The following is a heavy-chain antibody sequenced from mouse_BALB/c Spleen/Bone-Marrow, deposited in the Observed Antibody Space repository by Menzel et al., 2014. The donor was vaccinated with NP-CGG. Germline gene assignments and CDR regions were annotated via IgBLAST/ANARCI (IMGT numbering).Heavy chain of an antibody. D-gene: IGHD2-4*01. CDR3: ARVYYDYDWWYFDV. CDR2: IWGDGNT. Sequence: VKLMESGPGLVAPSQSLSITCTVSGFSLTGYGVNWVRQPPGKGLEWLGMIWGDGNTDYNSDLKSRLSISKDNSKSQVFLKMNSLQTDDTARYYCARVYYDYDWWYFDVWGAGTTATVSS. J-gene: IGHJ1*01. CDR1: GFSLTGYG. V-gene: IGHV2-6-7*01.